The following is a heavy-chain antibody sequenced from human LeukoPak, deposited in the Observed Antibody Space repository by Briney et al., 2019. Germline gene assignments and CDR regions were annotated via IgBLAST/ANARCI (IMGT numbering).Heavy chain of an antibody. Sequence: PSETLSLTCTVSGYSISSGYYWGWIRQPPEKGLEWIGSIYHSGSTYYNPSLKSRVTISVDTSKNQFSLKLSSVTAADTAVYYCARVLRDGYNSWYFDYWGQGTLVTVSS. CDR2: IYHSGST. D-gene: IGHD5-24*01. J-gene: IGHJ4*02. V-gene: IGHV4-38-2*02. CDR1: GYSISSGYY. CDR3: ARVLRDGYNSWYFDY.